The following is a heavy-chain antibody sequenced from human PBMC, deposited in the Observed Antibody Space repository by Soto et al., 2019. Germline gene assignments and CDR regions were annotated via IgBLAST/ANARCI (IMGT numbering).Heavy chain of an antibody. V-gene: IGHV4-30-2*01. CDR1: GGSISSGGYS. CDR3: ARGQVVAAQH. Sequence: QLQLQESGSGLVKPSQTLSLTCAVSGGSISSGGYSWSWIRQPPGKCLEWIGYIYHSGSTSYNPCLKSRVTISVDRSNNQFALKLSSVTAADTSVYYFARGQVVAAQHWGKGTLVTVSS. D-gene: IGHD2-15*01. J-gene: IGHJ4*02. CDR2: IYHSGST.